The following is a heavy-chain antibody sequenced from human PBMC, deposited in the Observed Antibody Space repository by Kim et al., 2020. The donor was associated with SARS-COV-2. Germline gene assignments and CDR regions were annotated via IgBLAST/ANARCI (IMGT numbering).Heavy chain of an antibody. D-gene: IGHD4-4*01. V-gene: IGHV1-69*01. Sequence: TANYAQKFQGRVTITADESTSTAYMELSSLRSEDTAVYYCARETYRRFDPWGQGTLVTVSS. CDR3: ARETYRRFDP. J-gene: IGHJ5*02. CDR2: TA.